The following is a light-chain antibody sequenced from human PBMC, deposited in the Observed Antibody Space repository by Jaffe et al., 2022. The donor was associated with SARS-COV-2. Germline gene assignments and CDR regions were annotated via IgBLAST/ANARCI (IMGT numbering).Light chain of an antibody. CDR2: DVS. V-gene: IGLV2-14*01. CDR3: SSYISTTTSVV. Sequence: QSALTQPASVSGSPGQSITISCTGTSSDIGGYNYVSWYQQHPAKAPKLMIFDVSNRPSGVSSRFSGSKSGNTASLTISGLQAEDEADYYCSSYISTTTSVVFGGGTKVTVL. CDR1: SSDIGGYNY. J-gene: IGLJ2*01.